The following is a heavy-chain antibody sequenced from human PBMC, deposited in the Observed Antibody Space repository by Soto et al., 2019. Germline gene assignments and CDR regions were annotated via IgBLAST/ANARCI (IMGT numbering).Heavy chain of an antibody. CDR2: ISAYNGNT. CDR3: ARHEIYSKRLYYYYGMDV. CDR1: GYTFTSYG. V-gene: IGHV1-18*04. D-gene: IGHD4-4*01. Sequence: ASVKVSCKASGYTFTSYGISWVRQAPGQGLEWMGWISAYNGNTNYAQKLQGRVTMTTDTSTSTAYMELRSLRSDDTAVYYCARHEIYSKRLYYYYGMDVWGQGTTVPVS. J-gene: IGHJ6*02.